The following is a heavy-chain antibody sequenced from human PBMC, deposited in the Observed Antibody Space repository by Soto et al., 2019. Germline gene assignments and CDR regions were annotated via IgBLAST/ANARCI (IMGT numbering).Heavy chain of an antibody. CDR2: ISFDGSNK. CDR3: AKSSDGYYGYFHH. J-gene: IGHJ1*01. Sequence: QEQLVESGGGVVQPGRSLRLSCAASGFTFTNFAMHWVRQAPGKGLEWVAVISFDGSNKYYTDSVKGRFTISRDNSENTRYRQMNSLRAEDTAVYSCAKSSDGYYGYFHHWGQGTLVTVSS. V-gene: IGHV3-30-3*02. CDR1: GFTFTNFA. D-gene: IGHD3-10*01.